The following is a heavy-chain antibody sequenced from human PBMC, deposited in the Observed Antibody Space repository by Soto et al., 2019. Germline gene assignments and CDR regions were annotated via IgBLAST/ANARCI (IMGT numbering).Heavy chain of an antibody. CDR2: ISSSSSYI. CDR3: ARVSLGYCSSTSCYPGSEGDY. J-gene: IGHJ4*02. V-gene: IGHV3-21*01. Sequence: GGSLRLSCAASGFTFSSYSMNWVRQAPGKGLEWGSSISSSSSYIYYADSVKGRFTISRDNAKNSLYLQMNSLRAEDTAVYYCARVSLGYCSSTSCYPGSEGDYWGQGTLVTVSS. D-gene: IGHD2-2*01. CDR1: GFTFSSYS.